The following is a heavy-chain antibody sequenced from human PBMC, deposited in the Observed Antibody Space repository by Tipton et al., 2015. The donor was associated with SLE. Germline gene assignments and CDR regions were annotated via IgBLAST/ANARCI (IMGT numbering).Heavy chain of an antibody. V-gene: IGHV4-31*03. D-gene: IGHD5-12*01. CDR3: ARGGVGGYDYFDY. CDR1: GGSVSSGSYY. Sequence: TLSLTCTVSGGSVSSGSYYWAWIRQPPGKGPEWIGTIYYSGSTYYNPSLKSRVTFSVDTSKNQFSLRLTSVTAADTAVYYCARGGVGGYDYFDYWGQGTLVTVSS. CDR2: IYYSGST. J-gene: IGHJ4*02.